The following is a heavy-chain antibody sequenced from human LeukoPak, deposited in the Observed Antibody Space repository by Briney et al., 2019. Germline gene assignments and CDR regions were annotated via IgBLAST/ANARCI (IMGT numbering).Heavy chain of an antibody. J-gene: IGHJ4*02. CDR2: ISSSSSYI. CDR1: GFTFSTYS. V-gene: IGHV3-21*01. CDR3: GRLPGDY. Sequence: PGGSLRLSCAASGFTFSTYSMNWVRQAPGKGLEWVSSISSSSSYISYADSVKGRFTISRDNAENSLYLQMNSLRAEDTAVYYCGRLPGDYWGQGTLVTVSS.